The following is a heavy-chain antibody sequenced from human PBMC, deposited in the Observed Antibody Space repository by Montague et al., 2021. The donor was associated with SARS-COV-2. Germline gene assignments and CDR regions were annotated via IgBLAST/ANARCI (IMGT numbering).Heavy chain of an antibody. CDR3: ARGRQHFNMIVVVMTGGEYYFGY. D-gene: IGHD3-22*01. V-gene: IGHV4-34*01. Sequence: SETLSLTCAVYGGSFSDCYWSWIRQPPGKGLEWIGEINHRGTSKYNPSLKSRVSISLDTSKNQFSLYLSSVTAADTAVYYCARGRQHFNMIVVVMTGGEYYFGYWGQGTLVTVSS. CDR1: GGSFSDCY. J-gene: IGHJ4*02. CDR2: INHRGTS.